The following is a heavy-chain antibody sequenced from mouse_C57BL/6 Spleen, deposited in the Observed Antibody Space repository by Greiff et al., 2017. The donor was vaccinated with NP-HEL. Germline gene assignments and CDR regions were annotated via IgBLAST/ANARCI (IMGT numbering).Heavy chain of an antibody. Sequence: VQLKESGPELVKPGASVKISCKASGYSFTDYNMNWVKQSNGKSLEWIGVINPNYGTTSYNQKFKGKATLTVDQSSSTAYMQLNSLTSEDSAVYYCAAYDAGYYYAMDYWGQGTSVTVSS. CDR2: INPNYGTT. J-gene: IGHJ4*01. CDR3: AAYDAGYYYAMDY. V-gene: IGHV1-39*01. CDR1: GYSFTDYN. D-gene: IGHD2-12*01.